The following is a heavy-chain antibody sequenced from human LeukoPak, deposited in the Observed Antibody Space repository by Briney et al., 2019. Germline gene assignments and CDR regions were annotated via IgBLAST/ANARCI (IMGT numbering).Heavy chain of an antibody. CDR2: IYYSGST. Sequence: PSETLSLTCTVSGGSISSYYWSWIRQPPGKGLEWIGYIYYSGSTNYNPSLKSRVTISVDTPKNQFSLKLSSVTAADTAVYYCARRAARLNWFDPWGQGTLVTVSS. CDR1: GGSISSYY. D-gene: IGHD6-6*01. V-gene: IGHV4-59*01. J-gene: IGHJ5*02. CDR3: ARRAARLNWFDP.